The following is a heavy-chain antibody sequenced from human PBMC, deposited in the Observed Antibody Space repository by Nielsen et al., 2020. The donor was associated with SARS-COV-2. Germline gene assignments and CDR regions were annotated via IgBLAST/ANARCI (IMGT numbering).Heavy chain of an antibody. Sequence: RQAPGKGLEWIGYIYYSGSTNYNPSLKSRVTISVDTSKNQFSLKLSSVTAADTAVYYCARHPTWIQQYYYGSGSRLPMDVWGQGTTVTVSS. V-gene: IGHV4-61*07. CDR2: IYYSGST. J-gene: IGHJ6*02. D-gene: IGHD3-10*01. CDR3: ARHPTWIQQYYYGSGSRLPMDV.